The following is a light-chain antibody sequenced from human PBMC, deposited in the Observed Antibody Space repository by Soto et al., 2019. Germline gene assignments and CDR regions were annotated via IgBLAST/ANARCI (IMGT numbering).Light chain of an antibody. J-gene: IGKJ1*01. CDR2: AAS. CDR3: QRSYGTPPWT. CDR1: KSTSCF. V-gene: IGKV1-39*01. Sequence: DIQMTQSPSSLSASVGDRVTITCRASKSTSCFLNWYQQTPRKAPKLLIYAASSLQSGATLRFSVSASGTDFTLTIISLQPEDFATYYCQRSYGTPPWTFGQGTKVEIK.